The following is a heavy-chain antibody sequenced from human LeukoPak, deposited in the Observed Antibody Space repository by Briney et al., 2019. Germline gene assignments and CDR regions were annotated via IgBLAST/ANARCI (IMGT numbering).Heavy chain of an antibody. CDR3: AKDPRLTDYDFWSGPDDYYGMDV. V-gene: IGHV3-23*01. CDR2: ISGSGGST. D-gene: IGHD3-3*01. J-gene: IGHJ6*02. CDR1: GFTFSSYA. Sequence: GGSLRLSCAASGFTFSSYAMSWVRQAPGKGLEWVSAISGSGGSTYYADSVKGRFTISRDNSKNTLYLQMNSLRAEDTAVYYCAKDPRLTDYDFWSGPDDYYGMDVWGQGTTVTVPS.